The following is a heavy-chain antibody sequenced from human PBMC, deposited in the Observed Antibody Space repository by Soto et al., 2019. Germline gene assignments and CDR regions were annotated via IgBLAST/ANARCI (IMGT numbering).Heavy chain of an antibody. D-gene: IGHD3-10*01. CDR3: AKPPVRGVIIPYYYYMDV. Sequence: GGSLRLSCAASGFTFSSYAMSWVRQAPGKGLEWVSAISGSGGSTYYADSVKGRFTISRDNSKNTLYLQMNSLRAEDTAVYYCAKPPVRGVIIPYYYYMDVWGKGTTVTVSS. J-gene: IGHJ6*03. V-gene: IGHV3-23*01. CDR1: GFTFSSYA. CDR2: ISGSGGST.